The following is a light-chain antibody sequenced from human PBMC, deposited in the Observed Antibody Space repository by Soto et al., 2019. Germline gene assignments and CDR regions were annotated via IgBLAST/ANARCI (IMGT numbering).Light chain of an antibody. CDR3: QQSETYPLT. J-gene: IGKJ5*01. CDR1: ENIANY. Sequence: DIQRTQSPFALPASVGHRVGLSCRASENIANYLNWYQQKPGKAPKLLIYAASSLQSGVPSRFSGSGSGTDFTLTISSLQPGDFATYYCQQSETYPLTFGQGARLAIK. V-gene: IGKV1-39*01. CDR2: AAS.